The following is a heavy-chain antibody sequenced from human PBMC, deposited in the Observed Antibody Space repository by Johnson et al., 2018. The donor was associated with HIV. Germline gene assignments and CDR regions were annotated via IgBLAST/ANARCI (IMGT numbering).Heavy chain of an antibody. CDR1: GLNFSDYG. V-gene: IGHV3-30*02. D-gene: IGHD3-3*01. CDR3: ARVGISWSWRDAFDI. CDR2: IRYDGSNK. J-gene: IGHJ3*02. Sequence: QVQLVESGGGVVQPGRSVRLSCAASGLNFSDYGMHWVRQAPGKGLEWVAFIRYDGSNKYYADSVKGRFTISRDNSKNTLYLQMNSLRAEDTAVYYCARVGISWSWRDAFDIWGQGTMVTVSS.